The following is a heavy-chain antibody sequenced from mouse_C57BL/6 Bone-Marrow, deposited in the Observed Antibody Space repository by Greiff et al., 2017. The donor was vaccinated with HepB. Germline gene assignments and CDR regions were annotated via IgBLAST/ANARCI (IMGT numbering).Heavy chain of an antibody. V-gene: IGHV1-59*01. J-gene: IGHJ3*01. CDR1: GYTFTSYW. D-gene: IGHD2-1*01. Sequence: VKLQQPGAELVRPGTSVKLSCKASGYTFTSYWMHWVKQRPGQGLEWIGVIDPSDSYTNYNQKFKGKATLTVDTSSSTAYMQLSSLTSEDSAVYYCASLYGNYVFWFAYWGQGTLVTVSA. CDR3: ASLYGNYVFWFAY. CDR2: IDPSDSYT.